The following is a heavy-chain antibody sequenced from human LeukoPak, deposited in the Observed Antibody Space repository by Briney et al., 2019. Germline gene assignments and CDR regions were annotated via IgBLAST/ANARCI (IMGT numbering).Heavy chain of an antibody. CDR3: ARDSQGYYDSSGYPSW. CDR1: GGTFSSYA. CDR2: IIPILGIA. Sequence: GASVKVSCKASGGTFSSYAISWVRQAPGQGLEWMGRIIPILGIANYAQKFQGRVTITADKSTSTAYMELSSLRSEDTAVYYCARDSQGYYDSSGYPSWWGQGTLVTVSS. V-gene: IGHV1-69*04. D-gene: IGHD3-22*01. J-gene: IGHJ4*02.